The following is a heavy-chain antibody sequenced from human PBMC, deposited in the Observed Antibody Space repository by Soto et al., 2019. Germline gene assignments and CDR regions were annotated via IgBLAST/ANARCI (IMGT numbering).Heavy chain of an antibody. Sequence: GGSLRLSCAASGFTFSSYSMNWVRQAPGKGLEWVSSISGRSNYVYYADSVKGRFTISRDNAKNSLYLQMNRLRAEDTAIYYCAREDGVVGSSSAFDHWGLGTLVTVS. CDR3: AREDGVVGSSSAFDH. CDR1: GFTFSSYS. CDR2: ISGRSNYV. J-gene: IGHJ4*02. V-gene: IGHV3-21*01. D-gene: IGHD1-26*01.